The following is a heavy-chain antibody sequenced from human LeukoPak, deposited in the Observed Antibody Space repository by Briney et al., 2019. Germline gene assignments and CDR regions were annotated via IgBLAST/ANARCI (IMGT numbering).Heavy chain of an antibody. V-gene: IGHV1-46*01. Sequence: ASVKVSCKASGYTFTSYYMHWVRQAPGQGLEWMGIINPSGASTSYAQKFQGRVTITADESTSTAYMELSSLRSEDTAVYYCARRHDGANKRSAYCGGDCYSSYFDYWGQGTLVTVSS. CDR2: INPSGAST. CDR3: ARRHDGANKRSAYCGGDCYSSYFDY. J-gene: IGHJ4*02. CDR1: GYTFTSYY. D-gene: IGHD2-21*02.